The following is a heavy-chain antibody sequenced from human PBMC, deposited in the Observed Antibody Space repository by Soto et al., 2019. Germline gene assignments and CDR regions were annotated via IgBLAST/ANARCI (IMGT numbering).Heavy chain of an antibody. V-gene: IGHV3-23*01. Sequence: EVHLLEFGGGLVQPGGSLRLSCAASGFTFSNYAMNWVRQAPGKGLEWVSGITGSGGTTFYADSVKGRFTISRDNSKNTVYLQMTSVRADDTAVYYCAREYTSNSRSSFDYWGQGALVTVAS. CDR2: ITGSGGTT. J-gene: IGHJ4*02. CDR1: GFTFSNYA. D-gene: IGHD1-26*01. CDR3: AREYTSNSRSSFDY.